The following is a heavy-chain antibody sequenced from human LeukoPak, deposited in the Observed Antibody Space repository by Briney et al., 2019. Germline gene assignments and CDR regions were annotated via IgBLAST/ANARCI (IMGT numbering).Heavy chain of an antibody. Sequence: SETLSLTGTVSGGSISSYYWSWIRQPPGKGLEWIGYLYNTGSTNYNPSLKSRVTISVGTSKNQFSLKVTSVTAADTAVYFCARIWFGLRRLYYFDYWGQGTLVSVSS. CDR3: ARIWFGLRRLYYFDY. D-gene: IGHD3-10*01. CDR2: LYNTGST. CDR1: GGSISSYY. J-gene: IGHJ4*02. V-gene: IGHV4-59*01.